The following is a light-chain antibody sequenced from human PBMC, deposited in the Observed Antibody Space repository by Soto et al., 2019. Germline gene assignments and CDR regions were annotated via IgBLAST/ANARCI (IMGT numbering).Light chain of an antibody. V-gene: IGLV2-14*03. J-gene: IGLJ1*01. CDR1: SSDVGGYNY. Sequence: QSVLTQPASVSGSPGQSITISCTGTSSDVGGYNYVSWYQQHPGKAPKLMIYDVNNRPSGVSNRFSGSKSGNTASLTISGLQAEDEADYYCSSYTRSSTLEVFGTGTKVTVL. CDR2: DVN. CDR3: SSYTRSSTLEV.